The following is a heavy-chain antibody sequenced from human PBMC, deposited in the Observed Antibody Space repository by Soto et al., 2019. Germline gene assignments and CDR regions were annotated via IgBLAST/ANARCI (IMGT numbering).Heavy chain of an antibody. CDR3: ASWTDWFDP. V-gene: IGHV6-1*01. D-gene: IGHD1-1*01. CDR1: GGSISSGD. Sequence: PSETLSLTCTVSGGSISSGDYYWSWIRQPPSRGLEWLGRTYYRSKWYNDYAVSVKSRITINPDTSKNQFSLQLNSVTPEDTAVYYCASWTDWFDPWGQGTLVTVSS. CDR2: TYYRSKWYN. J-gene: IGHJ5*02.